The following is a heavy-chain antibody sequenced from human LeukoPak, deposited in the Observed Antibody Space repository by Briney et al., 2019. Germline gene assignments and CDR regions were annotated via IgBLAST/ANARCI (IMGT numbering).Heavy chain of an antibody. CDR1: GGSISSGGYY. Sequence: PSQTLSLTCTVSGGSISSGGYYWSWIRQHPGKGLEWIGYIYYSGSTYYNPSLKSRVTISVDTSKNQFSLKLSSVTAADTAVYYCARDRAPGDIVVVPAAIGSRYHGMDVWGQGTTVTVSS. V-gene: IGHV4-31*03. D-gene: IGHD2-2*01. CDR2: IYYSGST. J-gene: IGHJ6*02. CDR3: ARDRAPGDIVVVPAAIGSRYHGMDV.